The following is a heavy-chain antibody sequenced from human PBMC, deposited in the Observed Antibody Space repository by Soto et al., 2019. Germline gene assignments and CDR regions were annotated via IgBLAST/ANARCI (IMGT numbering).Heavy chain of an antibody. J-gene: IGHJ4*02. D-gene: IGHD2-21*02. CDR3: ARQLAYCGGDCYTEPIDY. V-gene: IGHV1-2*06. CDR2: INPNTGGT. Sequence: ASVKFSCKTSGYTFTNYYVLWVRQAPGQGLEWVGRINPNTGGTNYAQRFQDRVTMTRDTSITTAYMELSRLRSDDTAVYYCARQLAYCGGDCYTEPIDYWGQGTQVTVSS. CDR1: GYTFTNYY.